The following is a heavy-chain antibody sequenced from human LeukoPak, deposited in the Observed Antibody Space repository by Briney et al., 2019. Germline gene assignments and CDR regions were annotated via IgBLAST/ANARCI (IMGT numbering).Heavy chain of an antibody. CDR3: ARDLIDSSGFHYYYYGMDV. D-gene: IGHD3-22*01. CDR1: GFTVSSNY. Sequence: GGSLRLSCAASGFTVSSNYMSWVRQAPGKGLEWVSVIYSGGSTYYADSVKGRFTISRDNSKNTLYLQMNSLRAEDTAVYYCARDLIDSSGFHYYYYGMDVWGQGTTVTVSS. V-gene: IGHV3-53*01. J-gene: IGHJ6*02. CDR2: IYSGGST.